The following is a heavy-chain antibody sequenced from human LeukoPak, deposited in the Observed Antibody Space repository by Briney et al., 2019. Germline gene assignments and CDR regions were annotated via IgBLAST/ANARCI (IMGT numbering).Heavy chain of an antibody. CDR3: AKGRLDYGDYYVDD. CDR2: ISGSGGTT. Sequence: GGSLRLFCAASGFTFSNYGMSWVRQAPGKGLEWVSVISGSGGTTYYADSVKGRFTISRDNSTNTLYLQMNSLRAEDTSLYYCAKGRLDYGDYYVDDWGQGTLVTVSS. J-gene: IGHJ4*02. D-gene: IGHD2-21*02. CDR1: GFTFSNYG. V-gene: IGHV3-23*01.